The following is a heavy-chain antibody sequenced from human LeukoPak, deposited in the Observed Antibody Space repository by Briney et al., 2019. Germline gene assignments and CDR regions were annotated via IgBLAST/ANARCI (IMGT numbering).Heavy chain of an antibody. J-gene: IGHJ4*02. CDR3: LERVSPMTS. CDR1: GFTFSSYA. CDR2: ISGSGGST. Sequence: GGSLRLSCAASGFTFSSYAMSWVRQAPGEGLEWVSAISGSGGSTYYADSVKGRFTISRDNSKNTLYLQMNSLRAEDTAVYYRLERVSPMTSGGQGTLVTVSS. D-gene: IGHD3-22*01. V-gene: IGHV3-23*01.